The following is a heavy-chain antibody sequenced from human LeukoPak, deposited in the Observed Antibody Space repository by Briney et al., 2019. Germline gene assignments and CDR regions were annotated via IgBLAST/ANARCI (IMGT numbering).Heavy chain of an antibody. J-gene: IGHJ6*02. Sequence: SETLSLTCTVSGGSISSYYWSWIRQPAGKGLEWIGRIYTSGSTNYNPSLKSRVTMSVDTSKNQFSLKLSSVTAADTAAYYCARDRVLQLLYKPPYYYYGMDVWGQGTTVTVSS. V-gene: IGHV4-4*07. D-gene: IGHD2-2*01. CDR3: ARDRVLQLLYKPPYYYYGMDV. CDR2: IYTSGST. CDR1: GGSISSYY.